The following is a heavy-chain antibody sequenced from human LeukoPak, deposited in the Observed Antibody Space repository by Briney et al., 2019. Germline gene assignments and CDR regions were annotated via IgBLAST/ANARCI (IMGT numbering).Heavy chain of an antibody. V-gene: IGHV4-34*01. Sequence: WDPLSLTCAVFGGSFTDYYWSWIRQPPGKGLEWIGEITHRGSTNYKSSLKSRVTISVDTSKNQFSLKLTSVTAADTAIYYCSRRGQWLGRGFDPWGQGTLVTVSS. CDR3: SRRGQWLGRGFDP. CDR2: ITHRGST. D-gene: IGHD6-19*01. CDR1: GGSFTDYY. J-gene: IGHJ5*02.